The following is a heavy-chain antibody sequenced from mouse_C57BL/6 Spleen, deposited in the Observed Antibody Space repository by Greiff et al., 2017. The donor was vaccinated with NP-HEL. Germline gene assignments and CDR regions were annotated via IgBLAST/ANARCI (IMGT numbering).Heavy chain of an antibody. D-gene: IGHD3-1*01. Sequence: QVQLQQSGPELVKPGASVKISCKASGYAFSSSWMNWVKQRPGKGLEWIGRIYPGDGDTNYNGKFKGKATLTADKSSSTAYMQLSSLTSEDSAVYFCARSGGYFDYWGQGTTLTVSS. CDR3: ARSGGYFDY. CDR2: IYPGDGDT. V-gene: IGHV1-82*01. J-gene: IGHJ2*01. CDR1: GYAFSSSW.